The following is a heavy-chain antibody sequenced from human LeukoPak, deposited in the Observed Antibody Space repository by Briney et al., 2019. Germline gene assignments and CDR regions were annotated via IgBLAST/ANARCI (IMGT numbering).Heavy chain of an antibody. V-gene: IGHV4-39*01. Sequence: SETLSLTCTVSGVSISSSSYYWGWIRQPPGKGLEWIGSIYYSGSAYYNPSLKSRVTISVDTSKNQFSLKLSSVAAADTAVYYCARHSYFDYWGQGTLVTVSS. CDR1: GVSISSSSYY. J-gene: IGHJ4*02. CDR3: ARHSYFDY. CDR2: IYYSGSA.